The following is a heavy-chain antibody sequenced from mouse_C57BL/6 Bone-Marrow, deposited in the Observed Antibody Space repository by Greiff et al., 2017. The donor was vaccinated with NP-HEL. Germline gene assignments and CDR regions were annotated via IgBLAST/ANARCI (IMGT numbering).Heavy chain of an antibody. J-gene: IGHJ4*01. CDR1: GFTFSDYY. CDR3: ARAAGGNYAMDY. Sequence: EVKLMESEGGLVQPGSSMKLSCTASGFTFSDYYMAWVRQVPEKGLEWVANINYDGSSTYYLDSLKSRFIISRDNAKNILYLQMSSLKSEDTATYYCARAAGGNYAMDYWGQGTSVTVSS. V-gene: IGHV5-16*01. CDR2: INYDGSST.